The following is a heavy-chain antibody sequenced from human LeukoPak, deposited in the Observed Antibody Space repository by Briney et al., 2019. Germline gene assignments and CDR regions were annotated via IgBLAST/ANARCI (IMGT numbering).Heavy chain of an antibody. CDR2: ISVTGGST. CDR1: GFTFSTYV. J-gene: IGHJ4*02. Sequence: GRSLRLSCEVSGFTFSTYVMSWVRQAPGEGPEWVSSISVTGGSTYYADSVKGRFTISRDNAENTLYLQMSSLRADDTAVYYCAKSASGTYPYFDYWGQGTLVTVSS. CDR3: AKSASGTYPYFDY. D-gene: IGHD3-16*01. V-gene: IGHV3-23*01.